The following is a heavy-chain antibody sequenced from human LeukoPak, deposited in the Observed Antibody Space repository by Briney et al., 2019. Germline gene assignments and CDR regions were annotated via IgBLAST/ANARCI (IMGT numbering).Heavy chain of an antibody. CDR3: ARGRGSSWSLITRWFDP. V-gene: IGHV4-39*07. Sequence: PSETLSLTCTVSGGSISSSSYYWGWIRQPPGKGLEWIGSIYYSGSTYYNPSLKSRVTISVDTSKNQFSLKLSSVTAADTAVYYCARGRGSSWSLITRWFDPWGQGTLVTVSS. D-gene: IGHD6-13*01. CDR1: GGSISSSSYY. J-gene: IGHJ5*02. CDR2: IYYSGST.